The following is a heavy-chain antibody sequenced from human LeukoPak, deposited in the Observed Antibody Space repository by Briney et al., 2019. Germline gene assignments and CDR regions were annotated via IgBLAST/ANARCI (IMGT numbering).Heavy chain of an antibody. CDR2: INGDGSST. CDR3: ARGNIAAAGIHY. J-gene: IGHJ4*02. V-gene: IGHV3-74*01. Sequence: GGSLRLSCAASGFTFSSYAMSWVRQAPGKGLVWVSRINGDGSSTTYVDSVMGRFTISRDNAKNTLYLQMNSVRAEDTAVYYCARGNIAAAGIHYWGQGTLVIVSS. CDR1: GFTFSSYA. D-gene: IGHD6-13*01.